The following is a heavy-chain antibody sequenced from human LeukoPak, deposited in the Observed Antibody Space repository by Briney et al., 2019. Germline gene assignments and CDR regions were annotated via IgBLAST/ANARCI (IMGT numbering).Heavy chain of an antibody. CDR2: ISAYNGNT. CDR3: ARDIVVVPAAWEYFDY. D-gene: IGHD2-2*01. CDR1: GYTFTSYG. J-gene: IGHJ4*02. V-gene: IGHV1-18*01. Sequence: SSVKVSCKASGYTFTSYGISWVRQAPGQGLEWMGWISAYNGNTNYAQKLQGRVTMTTDTSTSTAYMELRSLRSDDTAVYYCARDIVVVPAAWEYFDYWGPGTLVTVSS.